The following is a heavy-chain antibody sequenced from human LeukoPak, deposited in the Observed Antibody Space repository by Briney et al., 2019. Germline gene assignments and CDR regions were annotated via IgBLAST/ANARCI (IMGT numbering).Heavy chain of an antibody. D-gene: IGHD6-13*01. J-gene: IGHJ4*02. Sequence: SETLSLTCTVSGGSVNSGSYYWSWIRQPPGKGLEWIGYIYYSGITNYNPSLKSRVTISVDTSKNQFSLKLSSVTAADTAVYYCAKTRPLDSSSWSHGDYWGQGTLVTVSS. V-gene: IGHV4-61*01. CDR2: IYYSGIT. CDR1: GGSVNSGSYY. CDR3: AKTRPLDSSSWSHGDY.